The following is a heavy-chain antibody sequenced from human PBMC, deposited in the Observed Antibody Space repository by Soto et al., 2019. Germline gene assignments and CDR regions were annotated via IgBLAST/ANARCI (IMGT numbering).Heavy chain of an antibody. J-gene: IGHJ4*02. Sequence: EVQLLESGGGLVQPGGSLRLSCAASGFTFSSYAMSWVRQAPGKGLERVSVISGSGDSKYYADSVKGRFTISRDNSKNTLYLQMNSLRVEDTVVYYCAKRAYGSDFDYWGQGTLVTVSS. CDR1: GFTFSSYA. V-gene: IGHV3-23*01. CDR3: AKRAYGSDFDY. CDR2: ISGSGDSK. D-gene: IGHD3-10*01.